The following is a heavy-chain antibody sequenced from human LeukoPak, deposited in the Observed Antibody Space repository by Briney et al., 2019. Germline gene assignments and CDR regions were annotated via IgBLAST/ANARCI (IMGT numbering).Heavy chain of an antibody. D-gene: IGHD3-10*01. Sequence: SETLSLTCTISGGSISGFYWGWIRQPPGKGLEWIGYINYSGGTNYNPSLKSRVTISVDTSKNQFSLKLSSVTAADTAVYYCARSGASYYYGSGSPDRFDYWGQGTLVTVSS. CDR1: GGSISGFY. CDR3: ARSGASYYYGSGSPDRFDY. J-gene: IGHJ4*02. CDR2: INYSGGT. V-gene: IGHV4-59*01.